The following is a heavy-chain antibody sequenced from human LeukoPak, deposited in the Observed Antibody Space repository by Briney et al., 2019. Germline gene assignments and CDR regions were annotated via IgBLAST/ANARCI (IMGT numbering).Heavy chain of an antibody. D-gene: IGHD2-15*01. Sequence: PSETLSLTCTVSGYSISSGYYWGWIRQPPGKGLEWIGSIYHSGSTYYNPSLKSRVTISVDTSKNQFSLKLSSVTAADTAVYYCAMSGVVVGAAINNWFDPWGQGTLVTVSS. J-gene: IGHJ5*02. CDR1: GYSISSGYY. CDR3: AMSGVVVGAAINNWFDP. V-gene: IGHV4-38-2*02. CDR2: IYHSGST.